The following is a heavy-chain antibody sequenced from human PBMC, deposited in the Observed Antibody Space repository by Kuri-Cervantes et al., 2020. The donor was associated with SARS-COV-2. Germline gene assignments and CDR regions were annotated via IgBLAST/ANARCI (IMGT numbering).Heavy chain of an antibody. CDR2: INDNGRT. V-gene: IGHV4-34*01. J-gene: IGHJ4*02. D-gene: IGHD3-16*02. CDR1: GGSVSGYY. Sequence: SETLSLTCAVNGGSVSGYYWNWIRQAPGKGLEWIGEINDNGRTNYNPSLKSRVTISVDTSKNQFSLKLSSVTAADTAVYYCARESAQGTFGGVIVIIDYWGQGTLVTVSS. CDR3: ARESAQGTFGGVIVIIDY.